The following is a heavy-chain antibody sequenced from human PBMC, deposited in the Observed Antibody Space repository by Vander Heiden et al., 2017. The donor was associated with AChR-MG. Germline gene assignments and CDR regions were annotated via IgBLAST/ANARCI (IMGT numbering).Heavy chain of an antibody. D-gene: IGHD5-18*01. CDR3: SRSSGYSYGITDY. CDR1: GFPFRSYG. Sequence: QVQLVESGGGVVQPGRSLRVSCSASGFPFRSYGMHWVRQAPGKGLEWVAVIWHNGSTQYYADSVKGRFTISRDNSKNTLYLQMNKLRAEDTAVYYCSRSSGYSYGITDYWGQGTLVTVS. J-gene: IGHJ4*02. CDR2: IWHNGSTQ. V-gene: IGHV3-33*01.